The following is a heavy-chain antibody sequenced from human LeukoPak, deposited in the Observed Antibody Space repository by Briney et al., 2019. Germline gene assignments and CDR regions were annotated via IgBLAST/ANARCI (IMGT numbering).Heavy chain of an antibody. V-gene: IGHV3-23*01. J-gene: IGHJ4*02. D-gene: IGHD1-1*01. CDR3: AKDLSYNYGATKDY. CDR2: ISGSGGST. CDR1: GFTFSSYA. Sequence: GGSLRPSCAAAGFTFSSYAMSWVRQAPGKGLEWVSGISGSGGSTYYADSVKGRFTISRDNSKNTLYLQMNSLGAEDTAVYYCAKDLSYNYGATKDYWGQGTLVTVSS.